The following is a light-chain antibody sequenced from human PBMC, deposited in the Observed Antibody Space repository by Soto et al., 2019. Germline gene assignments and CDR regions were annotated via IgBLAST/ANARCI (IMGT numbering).Light chain of an antibody. Sequence: EIVMTQSPATLSVSPGERATLSCRASQSVSSNLAWYQQKPGQAPRLLIYGASTRATGIPARFSGSRSGTQFTLTISGLQSEDFAVYYCQQYNNWPRTFGQGNKVEIK. CDR3: QQYNNWPRT. J-gene: IGKJ1*01. CDR2: GAS. V-gene: IGKV3-15*01. CDR1: QSVSSN.